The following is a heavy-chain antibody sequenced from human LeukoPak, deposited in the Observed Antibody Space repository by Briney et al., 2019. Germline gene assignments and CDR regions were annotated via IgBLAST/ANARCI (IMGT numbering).Heavy chain of an antibody. CDR2: IKQDGSEK. Sequence: PGGSLRLSCAASGFTFSSYWMTWVRQAPGKGLEWVANIKQDGSEKYYVDSVKGRFTISRDDSKNTLYLQMNSLRVEDTAIYYCAKDSPVATRWGQGTLVTVSS. V-gene: IGHV3-7*03. D-gene: IGHD1-26*01. J-gene: IGHJ4*02. CDR1: GFTFSSYW. CDR3: AKDSPVATR.